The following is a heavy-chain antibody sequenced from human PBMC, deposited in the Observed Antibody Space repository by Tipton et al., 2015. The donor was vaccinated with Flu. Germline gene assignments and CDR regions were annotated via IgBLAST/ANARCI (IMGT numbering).Heavy chain of an antibody. CDR1: GFTFSRSG. J-gene: IGHJ4*02. D-gene: IGHD3-9*01. V-gene: IGHV3-30*03. CDR2: VSYDGTNK. Sequence: SLRLSCAASGFTFSRSGMHWVRQAPGKGLEWVAVVSYDGTNKKYADSVKGRFTISRDNSKNTLYLQMNSPRAEDTAVYYCARGYDILTDGGGYFDYWGQGTLVTVAS. CDR3: ARGYDILTDGGGYFDY.